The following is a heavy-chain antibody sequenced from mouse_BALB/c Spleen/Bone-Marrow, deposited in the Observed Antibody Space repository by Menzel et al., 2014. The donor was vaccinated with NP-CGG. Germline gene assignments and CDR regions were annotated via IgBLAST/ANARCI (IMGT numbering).Heavy chain of an antibody. D-gene: IGHD2-14*01. CDR1: GYTFTSYW. CDR3: TIYYRSFAY. CDR2: IDPSDSYT. Sequence: QVQLQQPGAELVKPGAPVKMSCKASGYTFTSYWMHWVKQRPGQGLEWIGVIDPSDSYTSYNQKFKGKATLTVDTSSSTAYMQLSSLTSEDSAVYYCTIYYRSFAYWGQGTLVTVSA. V-gene: IGHV1S127*01. J-gene: IGHJ3*01.